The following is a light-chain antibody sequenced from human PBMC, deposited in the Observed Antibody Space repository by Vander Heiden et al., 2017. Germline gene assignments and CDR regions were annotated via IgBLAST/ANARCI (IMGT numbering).Light chain of an antibody. J-gene: IGKJ1*01. CDR2: GAS. CDR1: QSVSSSY. V-gene: IGKV3-20*01. Sequence: EIVLTQSPGTLSLSSGERATLSCRASQSVSSSYLAWYQQKPGQAPRLLIYGASSRATGIPDRFSGSGSGTDFTLTISRLEPEDFAVYYCQQYGSSTETFGQGTKVEIK. CDR3: QQYGSSTET.